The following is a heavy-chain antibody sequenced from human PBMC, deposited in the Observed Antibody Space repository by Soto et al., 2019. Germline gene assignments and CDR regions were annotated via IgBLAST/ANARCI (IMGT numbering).Heavy chain of an antibody. Sequence: QVQLVESGGGVIQPGRSLRLSCTASGFTFSTYGMHWVRQAPGKGLEWVAVISYDASNKYYADSVKGRFTISRDNSKNTLYLQMHSLRAEDTAVYYCAKDVLRPKKRYDFWTAYYYYGMDVWGQGTTVTVSS. CDR3: AKDVLRPKKRYDFWTAYYYYGMDV. J-gene: IGHJ6*02. CDR1: GFTFSTYG. CDR2: ISYDASNK. D-gene: IGHD3-3*01. V-gene: IGHV3-30*18.